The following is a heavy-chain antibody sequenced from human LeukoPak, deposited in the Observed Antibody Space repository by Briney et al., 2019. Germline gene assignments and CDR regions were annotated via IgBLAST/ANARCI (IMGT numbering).Heavy chain of an antibody. CDR1: GFTVSRNY. CDR2: IYSGGNT. J-gene: IGHJ4*02. Sequence: GGSPRLSCAASGFTVSRNYMSWVRQAPGKGLEWVSVIYSGGNTYYADSVKGRFTISRDNSKNTLYLQMNSLRAEDTAVYYCAREGDYGDYGLDWGQGTLVTVSS. V-gene: IGHV3-53*01. D-gene: IGHD4-17*01. CDR3: AREGDYGDYGLD.